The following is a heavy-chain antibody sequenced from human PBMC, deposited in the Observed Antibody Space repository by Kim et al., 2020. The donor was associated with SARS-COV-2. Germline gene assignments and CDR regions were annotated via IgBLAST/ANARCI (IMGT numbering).Heavy chain of an antibody. CDR1: GYTFTSYD. D-gene: IGHD3-9*01. CDR3: ARGRGYDILTGYYKGDYFDY. J-gene: IGHJ4*02. V-gene: IGHV1-8*01. CDR2: MNPNSGNT. Sequence: ASVKVSCKASGYTFTSYDINWVRQATGQGLEWMGWMNPNSGNTGYAQKFQGRVTMTRNTSISTAYMELSSLRSEDTAVYYCARGRGYDILTGYYKGDYFDYWGQGTLVTVSS.